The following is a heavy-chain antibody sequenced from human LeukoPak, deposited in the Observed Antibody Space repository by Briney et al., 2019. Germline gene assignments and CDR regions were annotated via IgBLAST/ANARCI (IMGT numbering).Heavy chain of an antibody. CDR3: ARDGQFGELLDY. Sequence: ASVKVSCKASGYTFTSHGISWVRKAPGQGLEWLGWISAYNGNTNYAQKLQDRVTMTTDTSTSTAQMELRSLSSDDTAVYYCARDGQFGELLDYWGQGTLVTVSS. V-gene: IGHV1-18*01. CDR2: ISAYNGNT. J-gene: IGHJ4*02. CDR1: GYTFTSHG. D-gene: IGHD3-10*01.